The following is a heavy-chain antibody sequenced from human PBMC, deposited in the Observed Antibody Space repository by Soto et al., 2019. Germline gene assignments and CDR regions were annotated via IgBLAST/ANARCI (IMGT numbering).Heavy chain of an antibody. CDR3: ARLTRPNYYATSCFFQDNGFVP. CDR2: IIPIFSTA. J-gene: IGHJ5*02. V-gene: IGHV1-69*13. Sequence: EASVKVSCKASGGTFSSYAISWVRQAPGQGLEWMGGIIPIFSTANYAQKFQGRVTITADESTNTVYMELSSLRSEDTAMYYCARLTRPNYYATSCFFQDNGFVPFGQGTLVTGS. CDR1: GGTFSSYA. D-gene: IGHD1-26*01.